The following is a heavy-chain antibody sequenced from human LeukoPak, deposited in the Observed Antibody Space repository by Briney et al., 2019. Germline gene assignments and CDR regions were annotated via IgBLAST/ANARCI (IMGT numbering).Heavy chain of an antibody. CDR2: IRSDGSIT. V-gene: IGHV3-74*01. CDR1: GFTFSSYW. D-gene: IGHD4-17*01. CDR3: ARDLAVTTALITNDY. J-gene: IGHJ4*02. Sequence: GGSLRLSCAASGFTFSSYWMHWVRQAPGKGLVWVSRIRSDGSITSYADPVKGRFTISRDNAKNTLYLQMNSLRAEDTAVYYCARDLAVTTALITNDYWGQGTLVTVSS.